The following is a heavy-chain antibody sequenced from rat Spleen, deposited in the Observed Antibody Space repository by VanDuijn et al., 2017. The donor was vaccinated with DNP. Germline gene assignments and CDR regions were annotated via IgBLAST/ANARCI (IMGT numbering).Heavy chain of an antibody. V-gene: IGHV5S10*01. CDR1: GFTFSDYY. CDR2: IIYDGSGT. D-gene: IGHD1-6*01. CDR3: ATEDYGYPFAY. Sequence: EVQLVESGGGSVQPGGSLKLSCAASGFTFSDYYMAWVRQAPKKGLEWVATIIYDGSGTYHRDSVKGRFTISRDNAKSTLYLQMDSLRSEDTATYYCATEDYGYPFAYWGQGVMVTVSS. J-gene: IGHJ2*01.